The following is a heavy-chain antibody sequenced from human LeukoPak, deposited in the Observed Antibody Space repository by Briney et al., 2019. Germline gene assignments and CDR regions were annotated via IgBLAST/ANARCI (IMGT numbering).Heavy chain of an antibody. CDR2: ISNSGRTI. D-gene: IGHD2-2*01. Sequence: PGGSLRLSCAVSGFTFSSYEMNWVRQAPGKGLEWVSYISNSGRTIYYADSVKGRFTISRDNAKNSLYLQMNSLRAEDTAVYYCARDLSYCTITSCSYYYYGMDVWGQGTTVTVSS. CDR3: ARDLSYCTITSCSYYYYGMDV. V-gene: IGHV3-48*03. CDR1: GFTFSSYE. J-gene: IGHJ6*02.